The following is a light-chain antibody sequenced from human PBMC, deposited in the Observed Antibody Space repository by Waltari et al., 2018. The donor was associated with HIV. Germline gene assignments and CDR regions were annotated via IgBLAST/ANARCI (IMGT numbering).Light chain of an antibody. Sequence: DIRMTQSPSSLSASVGDRVTIACRSSQNITSHLSWYQQKSERAPNLLIYAASNLRRGVPSRFSARGSGTEFTLTISTLQPEDVATYYCQQTYSTPRTFGQGTKVEVK. CDR2: AAS. CDR3: QQTYSTPRT. CDR1: QNITSH. V-gene: IGKV1-39*01. J-gene: IGKJ1*01.